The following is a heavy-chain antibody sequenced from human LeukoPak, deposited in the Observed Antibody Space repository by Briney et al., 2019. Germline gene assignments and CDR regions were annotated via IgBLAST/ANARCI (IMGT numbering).Heavy chain of an antibody. D-gene: IGHD5-12*01. V-gene: IGHV3-23*01. J-gene: IGHJ4*02. CDR1: GFTFSSYA. Sequence: GGSLRLSCAASGFTFSSYAMSWVRQAPGKGLEWVSAISGSGGSTYYADSVKGRFTISRDNSKNTLYLQMNSLRAEDTAVYYCAKAGYGRDWRTGVDYWGQGTLVTVSS. CDR2: ISGSGGST. CDR3: AKAGYGRDWRTGVDY.